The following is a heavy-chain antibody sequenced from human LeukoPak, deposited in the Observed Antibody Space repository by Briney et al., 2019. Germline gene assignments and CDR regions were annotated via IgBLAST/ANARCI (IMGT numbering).Heavy chain of an antibody. Sequence: PSETLSLTCTVSGGSISSGSYYWSWIRQPAGKGLEWIGRIYTSGTTNYNPSLKSRVTISVDKSKNQFSLKLSSVTAADTAVYYCARDGAAAGTTDWGQGTLVTVSS. D-gene: IGHD6-13*01. CDR3: ARDGAAAGTTD. V-gene: IGHV4-61*02. CDR2: IYTSGTT. CDR1: GGSISSGSYY. J-gene: IGHJ4*02.